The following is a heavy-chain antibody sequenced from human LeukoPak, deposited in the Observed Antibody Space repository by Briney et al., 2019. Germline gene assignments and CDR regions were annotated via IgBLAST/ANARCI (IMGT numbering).Heavy chain of an antibody. CDR2: ITSGSRTI. CDR3: ARDYPGPTGYGMDV. J-gene: IGHJ6*02. V-gene: IGHV3-48*04. Sequence: PGGSLRLSCAASGFTFSTYNMNWVRQAPGRGLEWLSYITSGSRTIYDADSVKGRFTISRDNAKKMLYLQINSLRVEDTAVYYCARDYPGPTGYGMDVWGQGTTVTVSS. D-gene: IGHD4-11*01. CDR1: GFTFSTYN.